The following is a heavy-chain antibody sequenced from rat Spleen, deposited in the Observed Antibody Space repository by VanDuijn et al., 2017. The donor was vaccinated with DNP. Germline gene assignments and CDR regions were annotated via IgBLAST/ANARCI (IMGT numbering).Heavy chain of an antibody. V-gene: IGHV2-6*01. D-gene: IGHD1-3*01. CDR3: ARSLATVVPTGAMDA. CDR1: GFSLTSYT. J-gene: IGHJ4*01. Sequence: QVQLKESGPGLVQPSQTLSLTCTVSGFSLTSYTVSWVRQPPGKGLEWIATMSSGGSTDYNSALKSRLYISRDTSKSQVFLKMNSVQTEDTAIYFCARSLATVVPTGAMDAWGQGTSVTVSS. CDR2: MSSGGST.